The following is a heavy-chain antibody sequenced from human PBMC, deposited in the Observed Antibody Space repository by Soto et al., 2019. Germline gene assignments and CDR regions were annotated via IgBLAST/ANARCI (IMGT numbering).Heavy chain of an antibody. D-gene: IGHD3-16*01. Sequence: QVQLVESGGGVVQHGRSLRLSCAASGFTFNTYGMHWVRQAPGKGLEWVAVIWYDGVNNYYADSVKGRFTISRDNSRNTIYLQTHSLRAEDTGVSYGASPMIGLYSYGNDLRGPGALMTVSS. J-gene: IGHJ4*02. V-gene: IGHV3-33*01. CDR1: GFTFNTYG. CDR3: ASPMIGLYSYGNDL. CDR2: IWYDGVNN.